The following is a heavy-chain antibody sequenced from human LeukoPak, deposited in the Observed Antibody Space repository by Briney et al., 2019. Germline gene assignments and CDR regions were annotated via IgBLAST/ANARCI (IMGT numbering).Heavy chain of an antibody. Sequence: SETLSLTCTVSGGSISSYYWSWIRQPPGKGLEWIGSIYYSGSTYYNPSLKSRVTISVDTSKNQFSLKLSSVTAADTAVYYCARDYYGSGSWRYYGMDVWGQGTTVTVSS. CDR2: IYYSGST. CDR3: ARDYYGSGSWRYYGMDV. D-gene: IGHD3-10*01. CDR1: GGSISSYY. J-gene: IGHJ6*02. V-gene: IGHV4-39*07.